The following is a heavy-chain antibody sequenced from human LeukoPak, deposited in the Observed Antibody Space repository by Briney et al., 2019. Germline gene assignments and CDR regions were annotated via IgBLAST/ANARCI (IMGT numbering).Heavy chain of an antibody. CDR3: AKAVGATKFDY. Sequence: PGGSLRLSCAASGFTFSRYWIHWVRQAPGKGLEWVSRINPDGSTTTYADSVKGRFTISRDNAKNTVCLQMNSLRAEDTAVYYCAKAVGATKFDYWGQGTLVTVSS. CDR2: INPDGSTT. D-gene: IGHD1-26*01. J-gene: IGHJ4*02. CDR1: GFTFSRYW. V-gene: IGHV3-74*01.